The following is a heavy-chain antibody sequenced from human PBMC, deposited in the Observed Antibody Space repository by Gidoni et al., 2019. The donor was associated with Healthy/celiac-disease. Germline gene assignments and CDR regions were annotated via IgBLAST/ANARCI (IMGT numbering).Heavy chain of an antibody. CDR2: INPNSGGT. CDR3: ARSDCGGDCYSSFDY. D-gene: IGHD2-21*01. V-gene: IGHV1-2*04. Sequence: QVQLVQSGAEVKKPGASVKVSCQASGYTFTGYYMHGVRQAPGQGLEWMGWINPNSGGTNYAQKFQGWVTMTRDTSISTAYMELSRLRSDDTAVYYCARSDCGGDCYSSFDYWGQGTLVTVSS. CDR1: GYTFTGYY. J-gene: IGHJ4*02.